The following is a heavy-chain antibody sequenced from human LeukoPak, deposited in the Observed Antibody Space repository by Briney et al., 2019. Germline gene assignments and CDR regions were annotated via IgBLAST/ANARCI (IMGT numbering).Heavy chain of an antibody. V-gene: IGHV1-8*01. CDR1: GYTFTSYD. CDR3: ARGSKRYSNYLDAFDI. J-gene: IGHJ3*02. D-gene: IGHD4-11*01. CDR2: MNPNSGNT. Sequence: GASVKVSCKASGYTFTSYDINWVRQATGQGLEWMGWMNPNSGNTGYAQKFQGRVTMTRNTSISTAYMELSSLGSEDTAVYYCARGSKRYSNYLDAFDIWGQGTMVTVSS.